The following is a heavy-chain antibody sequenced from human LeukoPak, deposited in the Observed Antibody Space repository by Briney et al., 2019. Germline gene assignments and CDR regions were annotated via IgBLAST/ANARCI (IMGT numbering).Heavy chain of an antibody. CDR3: CVEMATITSDY. Sequence: ASVKVPCKASGGTFSSYAISWVRQAPGQGLEWMGGIIPIFGTANYAQKFQGRVTITADESTSTAYMELSSLRSEDTAVYYCCVEMATITSDYWGQGTLVTVSS. D-gene: IGHD5-24*01. CDR1: GGTFSSYA. V-gene: IGHV1-69*13. CDR2: IIPIFGTA. J-gene: IGHJ4*02.